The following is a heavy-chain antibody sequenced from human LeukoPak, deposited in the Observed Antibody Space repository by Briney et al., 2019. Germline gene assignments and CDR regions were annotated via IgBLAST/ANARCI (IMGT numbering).Heavy chain of an antibody. CDR1: GGSFSGCY. V-gene: IGHV4-34*01. CDR3: ARGEEWELLPRQSLFDY. J-gene: IGHJ4*02. CDR2: INHSGST. Sequence: SETLSLTCAVYGGSFSGCYWSWIRQPPGKGLEWIGEINHSGSTNYNPSLKSRVTISVDTSKNQFSLKLSSVTAADTAVYYCARGEEWELLPRQSLFDYWGQGTLVTVSS. D-gene: IGHD1-26*01.